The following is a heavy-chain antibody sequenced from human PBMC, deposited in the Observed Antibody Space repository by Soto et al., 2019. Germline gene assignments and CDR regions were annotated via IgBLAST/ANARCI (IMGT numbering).Heavy chain of an antibody. CDR3: ARLLRWSFDYYYYGMDV. CDR1: GGSISRGDYY. J-gene: IGHJ6*02. Sequence: SETLSLTCTVSGGSISRGDYYWSWIRQPPGKGLEWIGYIYYSGSTYYNPSLKSRVTISVDTSKNQFSLKLSSVTAADTAVYYCARLLRWSFDYYYYGMDVWGQGTTVTVSS. CDR2: IYYSGST. V-gene: IGHV4-30-4*01. D-gene: IGHD4-17*01.